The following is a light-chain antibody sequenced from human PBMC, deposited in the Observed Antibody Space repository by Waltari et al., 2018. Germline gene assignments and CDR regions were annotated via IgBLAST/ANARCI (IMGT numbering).Light chain of an antibody. CDR3: QHYDGSVVT. CDR2: GTS. CDR1: QSVSSIS. V-gene: IGKV3-20*01. Sequence: CSASQSVSSISFSWYQQKPGQAPRLLIYGTSSRATGFPDRFSGSGSGTDFTLTISRLEPEDFAVYHCQHYDGSVVTFGGGTKVEIK. J-gene: IGKJ4*01.